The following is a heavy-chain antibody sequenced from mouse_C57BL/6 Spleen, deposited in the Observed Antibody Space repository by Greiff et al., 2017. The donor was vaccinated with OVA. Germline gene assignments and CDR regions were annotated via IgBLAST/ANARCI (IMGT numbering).Heavy chain of an antibody. V-gene: IGHV1-55*01. CDR1: GYTFTSYW. Sequence: VQLQQPGAELVKPGASVKMSCKASGYTFTSYWITWVKQRPGQGLEWIGDIYPGSGSTNYNEKFKSKATLTVDTSSSTAYMQLSSLTSEDSAVYYCASYYYGSSWYFDVWGTGTTVTVSS. CDR3: ASYYYGSSWYFDV. D-gene: IGHD1-1*01. CDR2: IYPGSGST. J-gene: IGHJ1*03.